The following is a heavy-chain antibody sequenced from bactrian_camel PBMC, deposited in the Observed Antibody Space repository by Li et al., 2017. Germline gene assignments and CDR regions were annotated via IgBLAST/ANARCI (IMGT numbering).Heavy chain of an antibody. CDR1: GFTASSYA. D-gene: IGHD5*01. Sequence: VQLVESGGGLVQPGGSLRLACIGSGFTASSYAMAWVRQAPGKGLEWVSSIGSTDGQTNYADSVKGRFTVSQDNAESTLYLEMNSLKPEDTALYYCARRWGNSFASWGQGTQVTVSS. CDR2: IGSTDGQT. J-gene: IGHJ6*01. CDR3: ARRWGNSFAS. V-gene: IGHV3S42*01.